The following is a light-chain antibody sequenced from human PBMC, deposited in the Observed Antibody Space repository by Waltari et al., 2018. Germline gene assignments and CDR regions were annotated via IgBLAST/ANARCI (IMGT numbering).Light chain of an antibody. Sequence: SYDLTQPLSVSVALGQPATITCDGDKIGVSNVPWYQQRPGQAPVLVIYRDSNRPSGIPERLSGSNSGHTATLTISRAQAGDEADYFCQVWDSDTAHVIFGGGTKLTV. V-gene: IGLV3-9*01. CDR1: KIGVSN. J-gene: IGLJ2*01. CDR2: RDS. CDR3: QVWDSDTAHVI.